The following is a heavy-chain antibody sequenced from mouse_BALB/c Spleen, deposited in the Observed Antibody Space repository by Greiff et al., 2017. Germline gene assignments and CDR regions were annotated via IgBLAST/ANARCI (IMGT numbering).Heavy chain of an antibody. Sequence: DVHLVESGGDLVKPGGSLKLSCAASGFTFSSYGMSWVRQTPDKRLEWVATISSGGSYTYYPDSVKGRFTISRDNAKNTLYLQMSSLKSEDTAMYYCARHPITTVVAPFDYWGQGTTLTVSS. V-gene: IGHV5-6*01. CDR1: GFTFSSYG. J-gene: IGHJ2*01. CDR3: ARHPITTVVAPFDY. CDR2: ISSGGSYT. D-gene: IGHD1-1*01.